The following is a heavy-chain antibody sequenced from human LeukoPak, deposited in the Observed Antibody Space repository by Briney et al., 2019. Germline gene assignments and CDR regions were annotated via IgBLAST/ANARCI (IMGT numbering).Heavy chain of an antibody. V-gene: IGHV1-46*01. J-gene: IGHJ3*02. Sequence: ASVKVSCKASGYTFTSYYMHWVRQAPGQGLEWMGIINPSGGSTSYAQKFQGRVTMTRDTSTSTVYMELSSLRSEDTAVYYCATPYYYDSRGYTNAFDIWGQGTMVTVSS. CDR3: ATPYYYDSRGYTNAFDI. D-gene: IGHD3-22*01. CDR1: GYTFTSYY. CDR2: INPSGGST.